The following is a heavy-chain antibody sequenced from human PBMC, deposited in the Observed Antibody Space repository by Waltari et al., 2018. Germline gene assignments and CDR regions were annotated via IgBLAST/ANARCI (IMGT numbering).Heavy chain of an antibody. D-gene: IGHD3-22*01. V-gene: IGHV1-2*06. CDR1: GYTFTGYY. CDR3: AVLYDSSGYHFDY. Sequence: QVQLVQSGAEVKKPGASVKVSCKASGYTFTGYYMHWVRQAPGQGLEWMGRINPNSGGTNYAQKFQCRVTMTRDTSISTAYMELSRLRSDDTAVYYCAVLYDSSGYHFDYWGQGTLVTVSS. CDR2: INPNSGGT. J-gene: IGHJ4*02.